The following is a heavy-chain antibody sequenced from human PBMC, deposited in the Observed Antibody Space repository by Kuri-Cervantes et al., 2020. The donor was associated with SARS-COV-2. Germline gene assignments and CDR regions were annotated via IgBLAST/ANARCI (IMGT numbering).Heavy chain of an antibody. J-gene: IGHJ4*02. Sequence: GESLQISCAASGFSFSSYSMNWVRQAPGKGLEWVAVISYDGSNKYYADSVKGRFTISRDNSKNTLYLQMNSLRAEDTAVYYCARGASGYNPPFDYWGQGTLVTVSS. CDR1: GFSFSSYS. V-gene: IGHV3-30*03. CDR3: ARGASGYNPPFDY. CDR2: ISYDGSNK. D-gene: IGHD5-24*01.